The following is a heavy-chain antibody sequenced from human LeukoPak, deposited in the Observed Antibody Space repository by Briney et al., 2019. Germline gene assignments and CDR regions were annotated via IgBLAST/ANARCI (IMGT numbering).Heavy chain of an antibody. CDR3: ARDLPLAGSYYADY. J-gene: IGHJ4*02. V-gene: IGHV3-23*01. Sequence: GGSLRLSCAASGFTFSSYGMIWVRQAPGKGLEWVSGVSGSVSGIRVSGATTYYADSVKGRFTISRDNAKNSLYLQMNSLRAEDTAVYYCARDLPLAGSYYADYWGQGTLVTVSS. CDR2: VSGSVSGIRVSGATT. CDR1: GFTFSSYG. D-gene: IGHD1-26*01.